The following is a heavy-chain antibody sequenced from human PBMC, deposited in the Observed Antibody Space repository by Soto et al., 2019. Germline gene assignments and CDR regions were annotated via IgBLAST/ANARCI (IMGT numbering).Heavy chain of an antibody. CDR1: GFSFSSYA. CDR3: AKGSIEYSASVDN. J-gene: IGHJ4*02. CDR2: ISARGGSL. V-gene: IGHV3-23*01. D-gene: IGHD5-12*01. Sequence: EVQLLESGGGLVQPGGSLRLSCAASGFSFSSYAMVWVRQAPGKGLEWVSVISARGGSLYFADSVKGRFTISRDNSKNVLSLEMNSVRAEDTATYCCAKGSIEYSASVDNWGQGTLVVVSS.